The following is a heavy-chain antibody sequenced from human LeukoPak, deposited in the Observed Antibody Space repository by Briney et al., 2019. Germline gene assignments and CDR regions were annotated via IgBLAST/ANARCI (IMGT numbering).Heavy chain of an antibody. CDR1: GGSISSHY. V-gene: IGHV4-59*11. CDR2: IYYSANT. Sequence: SETLSLTCTVSGGSISSHYWTWIRQPPGPGLERIGYIYYSANTNYNPSLKSRVTISVDTSKNQFSLKLSSVTAADTAVYYCARDLTTVTKGFDIWGQGTMVTVSS. CDR3: ARDLTTVTKGFDI. J-gene: IGHJ3*02. D-gene: IGHD4-17*01.